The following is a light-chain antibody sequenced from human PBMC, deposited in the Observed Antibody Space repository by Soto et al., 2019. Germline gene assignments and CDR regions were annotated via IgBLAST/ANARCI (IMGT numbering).Light chain of an antibody. CDR2: EVN. Sequence: QSVLTQPPSASGSPGQSVTISCTGASSDIGGYNSVSWYQQHPGKAPKLMIYEVNQWPTGVPDRFSGSKSGNTASLTVSGLQAEDEADYYCSSYAGSNIPFVFGTGTKLTVL. V-gene: IGLV2-8*01. CDR1: SSDIGGYNS. CDR3: SSYAGSNIPFV. J-gene: IGLJ1*01.